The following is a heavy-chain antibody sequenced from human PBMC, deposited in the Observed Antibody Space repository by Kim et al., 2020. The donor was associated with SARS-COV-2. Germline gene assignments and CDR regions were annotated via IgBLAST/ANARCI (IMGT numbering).Heavy chain of an antibody. J-gene: IGHJ4*02. CDR1: GGSFSGYY. Sequence: SETLSLTCAVYGGSFSGYYWSWIRQPPGKGLEWIGEINHSGSTNYNPSLKSRVTISVDTSKNQFSLKLSSVTAADTAVYYCARVAPSYDILTGHNPYYFDYWGQGTLVTVSS. V-gene: IGHV4-34*01. CDR2: INHSGST. D-gene: IGHD3-9*01. CDR3: ARVAPSYDILTGHNPYYFDY.